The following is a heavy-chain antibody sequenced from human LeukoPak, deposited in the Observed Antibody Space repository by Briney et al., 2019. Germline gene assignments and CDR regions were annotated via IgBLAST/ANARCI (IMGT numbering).Heavy chain of an antibody. D-gene: IGHD4-17*01. V-gene: IGHV4-59*08. J-gene: IGHJ6*02. CDR1: GGSISSYY. CDR3: ARRRFYYGMDV. CDR2: IYYSGST. Sequence: SETLSLTCTVSGGSISSYYWSWIRQPPGKGLEWIGYIYYSGSTNYNPSLKSRVTLSVDTSKNQFSLKLSSVTAADTAVYYCARRRFYYGMDVWGQGTTVTVSS.